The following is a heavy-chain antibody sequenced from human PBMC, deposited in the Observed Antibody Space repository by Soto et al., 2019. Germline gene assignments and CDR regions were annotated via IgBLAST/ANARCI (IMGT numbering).Heavy chain of an antibody. CDR3: TNPIRDVGYYDSSGYHDY. J-gene: IGHJ4*02. CDR1: GFTFSNAW. V-gene: IGHV3-15*01. Sequence: EVQLVESGGGLVKPGGSLRLSCAASGFTFSNAWMSWVRQAPGKGLEWVGRNKSKTDGGTTDYAAPVKGRFTISRDDSKNTLYLQMNSLKTEDTAVYYCTNPIRDVGYYDSSGYHDYWGQGTLVTVSS. CDR2: NKSKTDGGTT. D-gene: IGHD3-22*01.